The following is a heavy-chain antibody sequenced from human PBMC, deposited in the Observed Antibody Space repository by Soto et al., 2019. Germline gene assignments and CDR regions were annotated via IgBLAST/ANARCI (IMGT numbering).Heavy chain of an antibody. V-gene: IGHV4-4*02. J-gene: IGHJ4*02. CDR3: ARDHQSFYDTSGYYPYFDY. CDR1: GGSISSSNW. D-gene: IGHD3-22*01. CDR2: INHSGST. Sequence: PSETLSLTCAVSGGSISSSNWWSWVRQPPGKGLEWIGEINHSGSTNYNPSLKSRVSISLDTSKNQFSLNLSSVTAADTAVYFCARDHQSFYDTSGYYPYFDYWGQGTLVTVSS.